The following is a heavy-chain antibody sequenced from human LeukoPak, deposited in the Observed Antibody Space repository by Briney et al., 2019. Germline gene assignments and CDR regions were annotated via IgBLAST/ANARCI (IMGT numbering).Heavy chain of an antibody. CDR3: ARGGYSYGYGAFDI. D-gene: IGHD5-18*01. Sequence: GGSLRLSCAASGFTFSSYWMSWVRQAPGKGLEWVANIKQDGSEKYYVDSVKGRYTISRDNAKNSLYLQMNSLRAEDTAVYYCARGGYSYGYGAFDIWGQGTMVAVSS. V-gene: IGHV3-7*01. J-gene: IGHJ3*02. CDR2: IKQDGSEK. CDR1: GFTFSSYW.